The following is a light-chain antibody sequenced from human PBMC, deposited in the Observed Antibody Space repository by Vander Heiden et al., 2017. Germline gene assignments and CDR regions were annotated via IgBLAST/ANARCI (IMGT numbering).Light chain of an antibody. CDR3: QQSDCVLVFT. CDR2: TAS. Sequence: DIQMTQSPSSLSASVGDRVTITCRASQSISTYLNWYQHKPGKAPKLLIYTASSLQSGVPSRFSGSGSGTAFNLTISSLQPEDFATYYCQQSDCVLVFTFGPGTKVDV. CDR1: QSISTY. J-gene: IGKJ3*01. V-gene: IGKV1-39*01.